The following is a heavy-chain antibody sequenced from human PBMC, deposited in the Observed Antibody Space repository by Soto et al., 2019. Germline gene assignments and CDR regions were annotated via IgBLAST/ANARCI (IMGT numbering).Heavy chain of an antibody. J-gene: IGHJ6*02. Sequence: ASVEVPCRASGYTFASCDINWVRQATGQGLEWMGWMNPNSGNTGYAQKFQGRVTMTRNTSISTAYMELSSLRSEDTAVYYCARKASYYDFWSGYAYYGMDVWGQGTTVTVS. D-gene: IGHD3-3*01. V-gene: IGHV1-8*01. CDR2: MNPNSGNT. CDR1: GYTFASCD. CDR3: ARKASYYDFWSGYAYYGMDV.